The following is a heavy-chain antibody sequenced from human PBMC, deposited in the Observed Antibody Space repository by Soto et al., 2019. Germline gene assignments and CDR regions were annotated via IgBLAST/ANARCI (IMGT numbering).Heavy chain of an antibody. CDR2: IYHSGNT. CDR3: AREQYNWKL. CDR1: GGSISSGSYH. D-gene: IGHD1-20*01. J-gene: IGHJ4*02. V-gene: IGHV4-61*01. Sequence: SETLSLTCTVSGGSISSGSYHWSWIRQHPGKGLDWIGNIYHSGNTYYNPSLRSRATISIDTSKNQVSLRLRSVTAADTAVYYCAREQYNWKLWGQGTLVTVSS.